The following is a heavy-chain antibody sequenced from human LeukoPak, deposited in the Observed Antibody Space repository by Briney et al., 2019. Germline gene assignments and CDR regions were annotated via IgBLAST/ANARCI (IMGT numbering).Heavy chain of an antibody. Sequence: GSSVKVSCKASGGTFSSYAISWVRQAPGQGLEWMGRIIPIFGIASYAQKFQGRVTITADKSTSTAYMELSSLRSEDTAVYYCARDPNNWNPNWFDPWGQGTLVTVSS. CDR2: IIPIFGIA. D-gene: IGHD1-20*01. CDR3: ARDPNNWNPNWFDP. V-gene: IGHV1-69*04. J-gene: IGHJ5*02. CDR1: GGTFSSYA.